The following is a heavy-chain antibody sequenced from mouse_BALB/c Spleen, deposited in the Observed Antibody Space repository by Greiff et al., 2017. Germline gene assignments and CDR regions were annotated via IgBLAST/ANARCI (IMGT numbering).Heavy chain of an antibody. D-gene: IGHD3-3*01. J-gene: IGHJ3*01. CDR3: ARWGDGFAY. CDR1: GYTFNSYW. Sequence: VQVVESGAELAKPGASVKMSCKASGYTFNSYWMHWVKQRPGQGLEWIGYINPSTGYTEYNQKFKDKATLTADKSSSTAYMQLSSLTSEDSAVYYCARWGDGFAYWGQGTLVTVSA. V-gene: IGHV1-7*01. CDR2: INPSTGYT.